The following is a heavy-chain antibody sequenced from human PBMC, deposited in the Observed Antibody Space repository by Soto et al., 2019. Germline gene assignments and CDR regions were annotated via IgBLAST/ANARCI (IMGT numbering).Heavy chain of an antibody. Sequence: SETLSLTCAVYGGSFSCYYWSWIRQPPGKGLEWIGEINHSGSTNYNPSLKSRVTISVDTSKNQLSLKLSSVTAADTAVYYCARGEELRYYYYGMDVWGQGTTVTVSS. V-gene: IGHV4-34*01. CDR2: INHSGST. J-gene: IGHJ6*02. CDR3: ARGEELRYYYYGMDV. CDR1: GGSFSCYY. D-gene: IGHD1-26*01.